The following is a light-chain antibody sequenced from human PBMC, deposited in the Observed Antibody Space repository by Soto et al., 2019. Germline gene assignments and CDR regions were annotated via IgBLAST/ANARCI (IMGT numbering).Light chain of an antibody. CDR3: QQAHSYPLT. CDR1: QGISSS. Sequence: IQLTQSPSSLSASVVDRVTITCRASQGISSSLAWYQQTPGKAPKFLIYAASTLQSGVPARFSGSGSGTDFTLTISSLQPEDFATYYCQQAHSYPLTFGGGTKVDI. V-gene: IGKV1-9*01. J-gene: IGKJ4*01. CDR2: AAS.